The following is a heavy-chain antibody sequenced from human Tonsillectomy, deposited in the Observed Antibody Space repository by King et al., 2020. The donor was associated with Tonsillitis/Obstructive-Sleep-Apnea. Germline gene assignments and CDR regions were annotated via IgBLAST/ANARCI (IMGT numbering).Heavy chain of an antibody. Sequence: QLQESGPGLVKPSETLSLSCTVSGGSLSSYYWSWIRQAPGKGLAWVGYIDYSGSTNYNPSLKSRVTISVDTSRNQFSLNLSAVTAADTAVYYCAREGDDAFDIWGQGTMVTVSS. D-gene: IGHD3-16*01. CDR3: AREGDDAFDI. J-gene: IGHJ3*02. CDR2: IDYSGST. V-gene: IGHV4-59*01. CDR1: GGSLSSYY.